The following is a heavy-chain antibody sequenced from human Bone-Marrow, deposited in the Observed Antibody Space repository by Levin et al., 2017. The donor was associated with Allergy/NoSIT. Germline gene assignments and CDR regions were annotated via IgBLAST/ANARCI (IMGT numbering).Heavy chain of an antibody. CDR3: ARDPDGSRGSKYFQH. CDR1: GFTFSSYS. V-gene: IGHV3-21*01. CDR2: ISSSSSYI. Sequence: GGSLRLSCAASGFTFSSYSMNWVRQAPGKGLEWVSSISSSSSYIYYADSVKGRFTISRDHAKNALYLQMNSLREEDTAVYYWARDPDGSRGSKYFQHWGQGTLVTVSS. D-gene: IGHD6-19*01. J-gene: IGHJ1*01.